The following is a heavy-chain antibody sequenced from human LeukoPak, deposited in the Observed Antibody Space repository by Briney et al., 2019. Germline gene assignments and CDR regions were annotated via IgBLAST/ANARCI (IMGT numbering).Heavy chain of an antibody. D-gene: IGHD2-2*01. CDR1: GYTFTSYG. CDR2: ISASIGNT. Sequence: ASVKVSCKASGYTFTSYGISWVRQAAGHGLEWMGWISASIGNTNYAQKLQGRVTMTTDTSTSPAYMQLRSLRSDDTAVYYCARSAPRRLTHIVVVPAELDYWGQGTLVTVSS. V-gene: IGHV1-18*01. CDR3: ARSAPRRLTHIVVVPAELDY. J-gene: IGHJ4*02.